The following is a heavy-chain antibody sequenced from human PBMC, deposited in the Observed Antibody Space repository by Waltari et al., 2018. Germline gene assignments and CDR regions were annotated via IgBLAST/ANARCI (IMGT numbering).Heavy chain of an antibody. J-gene: IGHJ3*02. CDR3: ARDCSGGSCYSSAFDI. CDR1: GGTFSSYA. D-gene: IGHD2-15*01. CDR2: IIPILGIA. Sequence: QVQRVQSGAGVKKPGSSVKVSCTASGGTFSSYAISWVRQAPGQGLEWMGGIIPILGIANSAQKFQGRVTITADESTSTAYMDLSSLRSEDTAVYYCARDCSGGSCYSSAFDIWGQGTMVTVSS. V-gene: IGHV1-69*04.